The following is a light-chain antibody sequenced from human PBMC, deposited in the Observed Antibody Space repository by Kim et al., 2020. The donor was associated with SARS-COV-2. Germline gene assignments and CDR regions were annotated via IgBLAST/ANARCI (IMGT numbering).Light chain of an antibody. CDR3: QQSNNLPIT. J-gene: IGKJ5*01. CDR2: AGS. CDR1: QGIASW. V-gene: IGKV1-12*01. Sequence: DVLMTQSPSSVSASVGDRVTITCRASQGIASWLAWYQQKPGKAPKLLIYAGSALPHGVPSRFSGSGSGTDFTLTINSLQPDDSATYYCQQSNNLPITFGQGTRLEIK.